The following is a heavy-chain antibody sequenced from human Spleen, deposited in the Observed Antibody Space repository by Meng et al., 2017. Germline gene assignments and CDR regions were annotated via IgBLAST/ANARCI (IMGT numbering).Heavy chain of an antibody. CDR3: AMGSGQLDN. CDR1: GGTFSSYA. V-gene: IGHV1-69*05. CDR2: IIPIFGTA. J-gene: IGHJ4*02. Sequence: SVKVSCKASGGTFSSYAISWVRQAPGQGLEWMGGIIPIFGTANYAQKFQGRITITTDESTTTGYMEVSSLRSEDTAVYYCAMGSGQLDNWGQGTLVTVSS. D-gene: IGHD3-10*01.